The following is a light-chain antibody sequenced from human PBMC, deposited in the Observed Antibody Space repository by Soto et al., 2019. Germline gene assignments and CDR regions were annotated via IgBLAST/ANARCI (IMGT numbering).Light chain of an antibody. CDR3: QQYYNIPWT. Sequence: DIQMTQSPYTLSASVGGSVTITCRASQNIRNWLAWYQQKPGKAPNPLIYDASSLESGVPSRFSDSGSGTDFTLTISSLQAEDVAVYYCQQYYNIPWTLGQGTKVDI. CDR1: QNIRNW. J-gene: IGKJ1*01. CDR2: DAS. V-gene: IGKV1-5*01.